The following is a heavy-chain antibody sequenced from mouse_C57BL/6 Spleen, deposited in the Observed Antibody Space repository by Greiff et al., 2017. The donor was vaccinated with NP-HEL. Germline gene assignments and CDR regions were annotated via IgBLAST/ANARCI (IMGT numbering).Heavy chain of an antibody. CDR3: ARRYDYDPYAMDY. Sequence: VQLQQSGPELVKPGASVKISCKASGYSFTGYYMNWVKQSPEKSLEWIGEINPSTGGTTYNQKFKAKATLTVDKSSSTAYMQLKSLTSEDSAVYYCARRYDYDPYAMDYWGQGTSVTVSS. V-gene: IGHV1-42*01. J-gene: IGHJ4*01. D-gene: IGHD2-4*01. CDR1: GYSFTGYY. CDR2: INPSTGGT.